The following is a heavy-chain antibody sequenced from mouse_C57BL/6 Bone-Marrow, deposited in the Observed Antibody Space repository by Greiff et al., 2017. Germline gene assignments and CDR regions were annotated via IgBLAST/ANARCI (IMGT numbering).Heavy chain of an antibody. D-gene: IGHD1-1*01. CDR2: IYPVNGDT. CDR1: GFNIKDDY. Sequence: VTLKVSGAELVRPGASVKLSCTASGFNIKDDYMPWVKQRPEQGLEWIGWIYPVNGDTEYASKFQGKATLTADTSSNTAYLQLSSLTSEDPAIYYCTVITRVVTTEDCYAMDYWGQGTSVTVSS. CDR3: TVITRVVTTEDCYAMDY. V-gene: IGHV14-4*01. J-gene: IGHJ4*01.